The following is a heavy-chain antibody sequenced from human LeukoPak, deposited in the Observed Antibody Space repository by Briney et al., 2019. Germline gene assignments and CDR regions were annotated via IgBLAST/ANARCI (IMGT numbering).Heavy chain of an antibody. D-gene: IGHD6-13*01. CDR1: GNTFTGYY. Sequence: GASVKVSCKASGNTFTGYYMHWVRQAPGQGLEWMGWINPNNGDTNYAQKFQGRVTMTRDTSISTAYMELSRLRPDDTAVYYCARIRAAGANWFDPWGQGTLVIVSS. J-gene: IGHJ5*02. CDR3: ARIRAAGANWFDP. V-gene: IGHV1-2*02. CDR2: INPNNGDT.